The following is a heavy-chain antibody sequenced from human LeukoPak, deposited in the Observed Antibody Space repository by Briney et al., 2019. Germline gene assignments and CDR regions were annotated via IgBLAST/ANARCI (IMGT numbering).Heavy chain of an antibody. V-gene: IGHV3-30*01. D-gene: IGHD1-7*01. CDR3: ARDGTLVLELSDYFYYYMHV. CDR1: GFTLSSYA. Sequence: GRSLRLSRAASGFTLSSYAMHGVRQAPGKGLGGVALISYDESNKYCADSVKGRFTISVDNYKNTLYLQMDSLRAADTAVYYCARDGTLVLELSDYFYYYMHVWGKGTTVTVSS. CDR2: ISYDESNK. J-gene: IGHJ6*03.